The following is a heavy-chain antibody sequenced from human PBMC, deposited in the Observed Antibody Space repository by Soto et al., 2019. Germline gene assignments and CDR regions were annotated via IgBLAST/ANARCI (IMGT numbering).Heavy chain of an antibody. D-gene: IGHD2-21*01. J-gene: IGHJ6*02. V-gene: IGHV3-23*01. CDR2: ISGDGADT. CDR3: VKYFSCAD. CDR1: GLIFISNA. Sequence: GGSMGLWNIGCGLIFISNAVSWVRQAPGKGLEWVSAISGDGADTYYADSVRCRLTISRDNSKNTLSLQMNGLRYEVTTRYYYVKYFSCADWGQGTKVPVYS.